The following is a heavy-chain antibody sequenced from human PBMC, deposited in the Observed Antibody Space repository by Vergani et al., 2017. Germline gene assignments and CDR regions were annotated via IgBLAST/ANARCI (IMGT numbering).Heavy chain of an antibody. CDR1: GGSFSGYY. D-gene: IGHD4-17*01. CDR2: IYYSGST. Sequence: QVQLQQWGAGLLKPSETLSLTCAVYGGSFSGYYWSWIRQPPGKGLEWIGYIYYSGSTNYNPSLKSRVTISVDTSKNQFSLKLSSVTAADTAVYYCARDPGYYGDLWGWFDPWGQGTLVTVSS. J-gene: IGHJ5*02. CDR3: ARDPGYYGDLWGWFDP. V-gene: IGHV4-34*11.